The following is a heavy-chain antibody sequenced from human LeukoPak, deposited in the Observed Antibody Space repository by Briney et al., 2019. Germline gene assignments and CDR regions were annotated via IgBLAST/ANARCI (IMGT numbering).Heavy chain of an antibody. CDR1: GFTFSSYS. Sequence: GGSLRLSCAASGFTFSSYSMNWVRRAPGKGLEWVSYISSSSSTIYYADSVKGRFTISRDNAKNSLYLQMNSLRAEDTAVYYCAKDQDRHDFWSGYYTNDAFDIWGQGTMVTVSS. CDR3: AKDQDRHDFWSGYYTNDAFDI. D-gene: IGHD3-3*01. V-gene: IGHV3-48*01. CDR2: ISSSSSTI. J-gene: IGHJ3*02.